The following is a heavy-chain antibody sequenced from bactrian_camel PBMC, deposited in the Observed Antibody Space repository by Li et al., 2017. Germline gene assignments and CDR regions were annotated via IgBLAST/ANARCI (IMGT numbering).Heavy chain of an antibody. J-gene: IGHJ4*01. V-gene: IGHV3S6*01. D-gene: IGHD3*01. CDR1: GFIFSRHD. CDR3: AAQLRGGYCYAHPSLYNY. CDR2: ITSLPSLFRAA. Sequence: HVQLVESGGGLVQPGGSLRLSCSASGFIFSRHDMSWVRQAPGKEVEWVAGITSLPSLFRAASYADSVKGRFTITADNPKNTLYLQMNSLSPEDTAMYYCAAQLRGGYCYAHPSLYNYWGQGTQVTVS.